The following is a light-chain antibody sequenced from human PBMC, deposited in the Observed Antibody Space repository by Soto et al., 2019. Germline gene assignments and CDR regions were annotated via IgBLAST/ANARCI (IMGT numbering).Light chain of an antibody. Sequence: EIVMTQSPATLSVSPGERATLSCRASQSVSSNLAWYQQKPGQAPRLLIYGASTRATGIPARLSGSGSGTEFTFTISSLQSEDFAVYFCQQYNKWQRTFGQGSKVEIK. CDR3: QQYNKWQRT. CDR1: QSVSSN. CDR2: GAS. V-gene: IGKV3-15*01. J-gene: IGKJ1*01.